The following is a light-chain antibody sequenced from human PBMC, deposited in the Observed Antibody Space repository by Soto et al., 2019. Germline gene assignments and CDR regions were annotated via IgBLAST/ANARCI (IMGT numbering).Light chain of an antibody. V-gene: IGKV4-1*01. J-gene: IGKJ1*01. Sequence: DIVMTQSPDSLAVSLGERATINCKSSQSVLYNSNNLNYLAWFQKKPGQPPRLLIFWASSRESGVPDRLSGSGSETDFTLTISTLQAEDVAVYYCQQYYTAPRTFGQGTKVEI. CDR2: WAS. CDR3: QQYYTAPRT. CDR1: QSVLYNSNNLNY.